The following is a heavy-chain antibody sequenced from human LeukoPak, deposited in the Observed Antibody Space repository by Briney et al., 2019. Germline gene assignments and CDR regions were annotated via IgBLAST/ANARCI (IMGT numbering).Heavy chain of an antibody. V-gene: IGHV1-69*06. CDR1: GGTFSSYA. D-gene: IGHD3-22*01. CDR2: IIPIFGTA. J-gene: IGHJ5*02. Sequence: ASVKVSCKASGGTFSSYAISWVRQAPGQGLEWMGGIIPIFGTANYAQKFQGRVTITADKSTSTAYMELSSLRSEDTAVYYCARRVPNDSSGYYYRGQFDPWGQGTLVTVSS. CDR3: ARRVPNDSSGYYYRGQFDP.